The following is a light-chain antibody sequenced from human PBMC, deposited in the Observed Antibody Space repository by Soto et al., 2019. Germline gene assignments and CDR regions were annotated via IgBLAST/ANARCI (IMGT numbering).Light chain of an antibody. J-gene: IGKJ4*01. V-gene: IGKV3-11*01. CDR3: QQRSTWPPT. Sequence: VLTQSPVTVSLSPGETATLSCRASQSVRAYLAWYQQKPGQAPRLLILDTSNRATGIPDRFSGSGSGTDFTLTISSLEPEDFAVYYCQQRSTWPPTFGGGTKVEFK. CDR1: QSVRAY. CDR2: DTS.